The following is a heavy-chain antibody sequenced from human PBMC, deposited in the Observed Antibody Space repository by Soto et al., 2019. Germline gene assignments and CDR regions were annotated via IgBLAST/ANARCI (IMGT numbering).Heavy chain of an antibody. V-gene: IGHV3-23*01. D-gene: IGHD6-13*01. CDR2: ISASGGSK. J-gene: IGHJ5*02. CDR3: AKLYSGSWFPTNWFDP. Sequence: GGSLRLSCAASGFTFSSYAMSLVLRAPGKGLEWVSAISASGGSKYYADSVKGRLTISRDNSKNTLFLQMNSLRAEDTAVYYCAKLYSGSWFPTNWFDPWGQGTLVTVSS. CDR1: GFTFSSYA.